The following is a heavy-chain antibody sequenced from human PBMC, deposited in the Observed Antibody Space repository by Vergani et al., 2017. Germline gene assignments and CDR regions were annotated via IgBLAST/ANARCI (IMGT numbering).Heavy chain of an antibody. V-gene: IGHV7-4-1*02. J-gene: IGHJ6*02. CDR3: ARGARGYYYYGMDV. Sequence: QVQLVQSGAEVKKPGASVKVSCKASGYTFTSYDLSWVRQAPGQGLEWMGWINTNTGNPTYAQGFTGRFVFSLDTSVSTAYLQISSLKAEDTAVYYCARGARGYYYYGMDVWGQGTTVTVSS. CDR1: GYTFTSYD. CDR2: INTNTGNP.